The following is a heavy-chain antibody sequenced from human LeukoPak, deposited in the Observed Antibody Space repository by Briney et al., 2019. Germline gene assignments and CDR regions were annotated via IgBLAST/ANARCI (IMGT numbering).Heavy chain of an antibody. CDR3: AKSIVVGARFDP. Sequence: GGSLRLSCAASGFTVSSNYMSWVRQAPGKGLEWVSAISGSGGSTYYADSVKGRFTISRDNSKNTLYLQMNSLRAEDTAAYYCAKSIVVGARFDPWGQGTLVTVSS. V-gene: IGHV3-23*01. D-gene: IGHD2-2*01. J-gene: IGHJ5*02. CDR1: GFTVSSNY. CDR2: ISGSGGST.